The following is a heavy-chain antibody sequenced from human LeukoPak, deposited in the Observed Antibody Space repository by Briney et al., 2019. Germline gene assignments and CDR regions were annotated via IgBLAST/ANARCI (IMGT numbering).Heavy chain of an antibody. Sequence: SETLSLTCTVSGVSISSHYWSWVRQPPGKGLEWVGYIYYSGSTNYNPSLKSRVTISEETSKKQFSLKLSSVTAADTAVYYCARLGSGYYPDYFDYWGQGTLVTVSS. V-gene: IGHV4-59*11. J-gene: IGHJ4*02. CDR3: ARLGSGYYPDYFDY. CDR2: IYYSGST. D-gene: IGHD3-3*01. CDR1: GVSISSHY.